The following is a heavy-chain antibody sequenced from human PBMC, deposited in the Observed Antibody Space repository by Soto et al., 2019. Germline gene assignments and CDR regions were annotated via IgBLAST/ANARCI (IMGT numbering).Heavy chain of an antibody. J-gene: IGHJ4*02. D-gene: IGHD3-22*01. CDR2: IYYSGST. V-gene: IGHV4-39*01. CDR1: GGSISSSSYY. CDR3: ASPNKDGDSSGYLYFDY. Sequence: SETLSLTCTVSGGSISSSSYYWGWIRQPPGKGLEWIGSIYYSGSTYYNPSLKSRVTISVDTSKNQFSLKLSSVTAADTAVYYCASPNKDGDSSGYLYFDYWGQGTLVTVSS.